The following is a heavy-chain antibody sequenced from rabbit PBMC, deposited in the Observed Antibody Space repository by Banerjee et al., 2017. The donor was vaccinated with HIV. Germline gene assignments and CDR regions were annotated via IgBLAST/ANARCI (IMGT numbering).Heavy chain of an antibody. Sequence: QSLVESGGGLVQPGGSLKLSCKASGFDFNSNYWMSWVRQAPGKGLEWVGIIYGGGGSAYYASWVNGRFTISSHNAQNTLYLQLNSLTAADTATYFCATVPHDGDIKYGNFLWGPGTLVTVS. V-gene: IGHV1S7*01. CDR1: GFDFNSNY. CDR3: ATVPHDGDIKYGNFL. D-gene: IGHD2-1*01. J-gene: IGHJ4*01. CDR2: IYGGGGSA.